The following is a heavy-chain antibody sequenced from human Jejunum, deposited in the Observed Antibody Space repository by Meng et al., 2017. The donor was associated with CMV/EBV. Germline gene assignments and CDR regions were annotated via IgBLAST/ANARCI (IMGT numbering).Heavy chain of an antibody. D-gene: IGHD3-9*01. V-gene: IGHV1-46*01. CDR2: INPSGGST. J-gene: IGHJ4*02. CDR3: ARGRPPNSYDILTGFHYFFDY. CDR1: Y. Sequence: YGHWVRQAHGQGLEWMGIINPSGGSTSYAQKLQGRVTMTRDTSASTVYMELSSLRSEDTAVYFCARGRPPNSYDILTGFHYFFDYWGQGTLVTSPQ.